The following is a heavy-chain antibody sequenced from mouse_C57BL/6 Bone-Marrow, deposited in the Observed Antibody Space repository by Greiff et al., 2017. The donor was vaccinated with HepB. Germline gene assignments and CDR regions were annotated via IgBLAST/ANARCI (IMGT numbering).Heavy chain of an antibody. Sequence: DVKLVESGGGLVQPGGSLILSCAASGFTFTDYYMSWVRQPPGKALEWLGFIRNKANGYTTEYSASVKGRFTISRDNSQSILYLQMNALRAEDSATYYCARYDDYDEDFAYWGQGTLVTVSA. V-gene: IGHV7-3*01. D-gene: IGHD2-4*01. CDR2: IRNKANGYTT. CDR1: GFTFTDYY. CDR3: ARYDDYDEDFAY. J-gene: IGHJ3*01.